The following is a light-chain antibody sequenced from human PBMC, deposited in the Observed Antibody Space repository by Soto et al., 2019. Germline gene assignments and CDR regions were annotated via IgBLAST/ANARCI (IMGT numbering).Light chain of an antibody. J-gene: IGLJ1*01. CDR2: DVS. CDR3: CSYAGRYTSGV. Sequence: QSVLAQARSGSGSPVRAVTISCTGPSSDIGGYNYVSWYQQHPGKVPKLMIYDVSKRPSGVPDRFSGSKSGNTASLTISGLQAEDEDDYYCCSYAGRYTSGVFGT. V-gene: IGLV2-11*01. CDR1: SSDIGGYNY.